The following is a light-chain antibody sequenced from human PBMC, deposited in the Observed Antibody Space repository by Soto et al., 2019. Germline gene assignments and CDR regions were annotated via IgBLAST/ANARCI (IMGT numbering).Light chain of an antibody. CDR2: DVS. CDR1: QDIRKY. Sequence: DIQLTQSPSSLSATVGDRVTITCQASQDIRKYLNWYQQKLGKVPKLLIYDVSNRETGVPSRFSGSGSGTDFTLTISSLQPEDFATYYCQQANSFLPITFGQGTRLEIK. J-gene: IGKJ5*01. V-gene: IGKV1-33*01. CDR3: QQANSFLPIT.